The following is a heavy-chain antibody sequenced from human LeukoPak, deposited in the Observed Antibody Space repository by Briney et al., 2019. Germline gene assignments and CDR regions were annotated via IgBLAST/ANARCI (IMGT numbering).Heavy chain of an antibody. Sequence: PGGSLRLSCAASGFTFSSYSMNWVRQAPGKGLEWVSSISSSSSYIYYADSVKGRFTISRDNAKNSLYLQMNSLRAEDTAVYYCARGAGVTMIVDYFDYWGQGALVTVSS. J-gene: IGHJ4*02. CDR1: GFTFSSYS. CDR3: ARGAGVTMIVDYFDY. D-gene: IGHD3-22*01. CDR2: ISSSSSYI. V-gene: IGHV3-21*01.